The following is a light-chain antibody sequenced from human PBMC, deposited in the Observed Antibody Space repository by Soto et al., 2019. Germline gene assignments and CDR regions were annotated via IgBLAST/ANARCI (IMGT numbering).Light chain of an antibody. CDR2: KIS. J-gene: IGKJ4*01. CDR1: QSLLHRDGNTY. Sequence: EIVMTQTPLSSPVTLGQPASISCKANQSLLHRDGNTYLSWLHQRPGQPPRLLISKISKRFTEVPDRFSGSGAGTDFTLKISRVEAGDVGVYYCMQATQFPHTFGGGTKLEIK. V-gene: IGKV2-24*01. CDR3: MQATQFPHT.